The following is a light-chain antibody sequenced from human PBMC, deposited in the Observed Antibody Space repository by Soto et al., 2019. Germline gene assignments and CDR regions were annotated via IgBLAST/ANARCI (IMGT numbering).Light chain of an antibody. CDR3: QQLTNWPLT. V-gene: IGKV3-11*01. Sequence: EIVLTQSPATLSLSPGERATLSCRASQSVSGYLAWYQQRPGQAPRLLIYDASSRGTGIPARFSGSGSGTDFTLTISSLEPEDFAVYYCQQLTNWPLTFGGGTKVEI. CDR2: DAS. CDR1: QSVSGY. J-gene: IGKJ4*01.